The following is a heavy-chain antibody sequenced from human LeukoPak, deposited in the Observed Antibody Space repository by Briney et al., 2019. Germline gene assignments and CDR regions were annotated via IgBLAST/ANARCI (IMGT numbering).Heavy chain of an antibody. CDR3: ATGIGWLLLY. V-gene: IGHV4-39*01. CDR1: GGSISSSSYY. D-gene: IGHD3-22*01. J-gene: IGHJ4*02. Sequence: SETLSLTCTVSGGSISSSSYYWAWIRQPPGKGLEWIGSIYFSGSTYYNPSLKSRVTISVDTSKNQFSLKLSSVTAADTAVYYCATGIGWLLLYWGQGTLVTVSS. CDR2: IYFSGST.